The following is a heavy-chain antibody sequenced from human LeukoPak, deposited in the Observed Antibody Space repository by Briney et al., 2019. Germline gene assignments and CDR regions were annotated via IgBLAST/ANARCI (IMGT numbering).Heavy chain of an antibody. CDR3: ENRAVAAVVWYYFGC. Sequence: PGGSLRLSCAASGFTFSSYVMSWVRQAPGKGLEWVSAISGNGGNTYYADSVKGRFTISRDNSKYVLSLQMNSLRAEDTAVYYAENRAVAAVVWYYFGCWGQGAPVTVA. V-gene: IGHV3-23*01. CDR2: ISGNGGNT. J-gene: IGHJ4*02. D-gene: IGHD2-2*01. CDR1: GFTFSSYV.